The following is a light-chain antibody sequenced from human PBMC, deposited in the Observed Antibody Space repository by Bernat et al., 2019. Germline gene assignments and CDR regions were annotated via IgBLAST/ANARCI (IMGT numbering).Light chain of an antibody. J-gene: IGLJ3*02. CDR2: SNN. Sequence: QSVLTPPPSASGTPGQRVTISCSGSSSNIGSNYVYWYQQLPGTAPKLLIYSNNQWPSGVPDRFSGSKSGTSASLAISGLRSEDEADYYCAAWDDSLSGWVFGGGTKLTVL. CDR1: SSNIGSNY. V-gene: IGLV1-47*02. CDR3: AAWDDSLSGWV.